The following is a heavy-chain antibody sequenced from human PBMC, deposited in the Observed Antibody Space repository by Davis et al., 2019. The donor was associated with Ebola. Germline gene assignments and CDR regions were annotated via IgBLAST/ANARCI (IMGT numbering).Heavy chain of an antibody. Sequence: SLNISCAASGFTFSSYAMHWVRQAPDKGLEWVAVISYDGSNKYYADSVKGRFTISRDNSKNTLYLQMNSLRAEDTAVYYCARDLYYYDSSGYYWPGEYWGQGTLVTVSS. V-gene: IGHV3-30-3*01. CDR1: GFTFSSYA. D-gene: IGHD3-22*01. J-gene: IGHJ4*02. CDR2: ISYDGSNK. CDR3: ARDLYYYDSSGYYWPGEY.